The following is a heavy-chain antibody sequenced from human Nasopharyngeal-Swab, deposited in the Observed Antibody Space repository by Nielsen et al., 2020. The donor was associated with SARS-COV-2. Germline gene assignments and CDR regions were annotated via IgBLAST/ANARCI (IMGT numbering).Heavy chain of an antibody. Sequence: GGSLRLSCAASGFTFSSNSMNWVRQAPGRGLEWVSFNSSSGSIIYNADSVKGRFTISRDNAKNSLYLQMNSLRAEDTAVYYCARDRPGVATSGEFDYWGQGTLVTVSS. V-gene: IGHV3-48*04. J-gene: IGHJ4*02. CDR3: ARDRPGVATSGEFDY. CDR1: GFTFSSNS. CDR2: NSSSGSII. D-gene: IGHD6-13*01.